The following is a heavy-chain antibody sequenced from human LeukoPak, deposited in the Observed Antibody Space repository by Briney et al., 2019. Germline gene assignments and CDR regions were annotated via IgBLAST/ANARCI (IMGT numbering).Heavy chain of an antibody. Sequence: GGSLRLSCAASGFTFDDYAMHWVRQAPGKGLEWVSGISWNSGSIGYADSVKGRFTISRDNAKNSLYLQMNSLRAEDTALYDCAKGLGDYWGQGTLVTVSS. J-gene: IGHJ4*02. CDR3: AKGLGDY. CDR2: ISWNSGSI. V-gene: IGHV3-9*01. CDR1: GFTFDDYA.